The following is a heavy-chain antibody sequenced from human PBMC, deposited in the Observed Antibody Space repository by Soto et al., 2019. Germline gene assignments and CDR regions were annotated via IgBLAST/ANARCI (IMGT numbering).Heavy chain of an antibody. V-gene: IGHV4-34*01. D-gene: IGHD2-15*01. J-gene: IGHJ5*02. Sequence: PGKGLEWIGEINHSGSTNYNPSLKSRVTISVDTSKNQFSLKLSSVTAADTAVYYCARVGVYCSGGSCFRWFDPWGQGTLVTVSS. CDR2: INHSGST. CDR3: ARVGVYCSGGSCFRWFDP.